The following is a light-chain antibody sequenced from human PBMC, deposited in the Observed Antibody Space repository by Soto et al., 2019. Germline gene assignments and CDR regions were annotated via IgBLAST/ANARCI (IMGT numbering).Light chain of an antibody. J-gene: IGKJ4*01. Sequence: DIQMTQSPSSVSASVGDRVTITCRASQGISSWLAWYQQKPEKAPKLLIYATSSVQSGVPSRFRGSGSATDLSLSTSSLQPEDFATYYCQHANSFPLTLGGGAMLEI. CDR2: ATS. V-gene: IGKV1-12*01. CDR1: QGISSW. CDR3: QHANSFPLT.